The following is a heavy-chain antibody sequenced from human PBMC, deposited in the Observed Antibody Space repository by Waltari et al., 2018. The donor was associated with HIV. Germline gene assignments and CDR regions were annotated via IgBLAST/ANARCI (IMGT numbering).Heavy chain of an antibody. J-gene: IGHJ5*02. CDR1: GYTLSELS. V-gene: IGHV1-24*01. D-gene: IGHD2-15*01. Sequence: QVPLVQSGAEVQKPGASVKVSRKVSGYTLSELSTHRVRQAPGKGLECMGGFDPKQGKTIYAQNFQGRVTMTEDAATDTAYMELSSLRSEDTAVYYCTTEGLYCSGGTCYSRFDPWGQGTLVTVSS. CDR2: FDPKQGKT. CDR3: TTEGLYCSGGTCYSRFDP.